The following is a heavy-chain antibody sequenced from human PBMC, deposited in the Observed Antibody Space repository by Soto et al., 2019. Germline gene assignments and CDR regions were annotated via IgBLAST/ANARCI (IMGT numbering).Heavy chain of an antibody. CDR3: AKSTCGTAHGMDV. D-gene: IGHD3-16*01. CDR1: GFTFDEYG. V-gene: IGHV3-9*01. CDR2: ISWNSGTI. J-gene: IGHJ6*02. Sequence: EVQLVESGGGLVQPGRSLRLSCGASGFTFDEYGMHWVRQAPGKGLEWVSGISWNSGTIGYADSVKGRFTISRDNAKNSLYLHTSSLRSVDTALYYCAKSTCGTAHGMDVWGQGTTVTVSS.